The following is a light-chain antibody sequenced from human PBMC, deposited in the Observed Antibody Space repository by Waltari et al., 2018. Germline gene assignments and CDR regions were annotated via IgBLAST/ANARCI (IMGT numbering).Light chain of an antibody. CDR2: RDD. V-gene: IGLV1-47*01. Sequence: QSVLTQPPSVSGTPGQTVTISCFGTNSNIGRNSVFWYQQLSGTAPKLLIYRDDQRPSGVPDRFSGSKSGTSASLAIRGLRSEDEADYYCAAWDDSLSVSYVFGSGTKVTV. J-gene: IGLJ1*01. CDR3: AAWDDSLSVSYV. CDR1: NSNIGRNS.